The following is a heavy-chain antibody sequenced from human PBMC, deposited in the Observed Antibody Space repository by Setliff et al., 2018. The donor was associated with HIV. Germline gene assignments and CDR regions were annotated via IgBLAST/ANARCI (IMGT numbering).Heavy chain of an antibody. CDR2: INPDSGGA. V-gene: IGHV1-2*02. J-gene: IGHJ5*02. Sequence: ASVKVSCKASGYTFTGYYMHWVRQAPGQGLEWMGWINPDSGGANYAQKFQGRVTVTRDTSTSTAYMELSSLRSDDRAIYYCAKTKGFGDGWFDPWGQGTLVTVSS. D-gene: IGHD3-10*01. CDR3: AKTKGFGDGWFDP. CDR1: GYTFTGYY.